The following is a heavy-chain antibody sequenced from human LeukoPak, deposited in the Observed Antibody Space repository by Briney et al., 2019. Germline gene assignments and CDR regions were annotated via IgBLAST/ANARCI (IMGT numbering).Heavy chain of an antibody. CDR1: GGSFSGDY. D-gene: IGHD1-1*01. CDR2: INHSGNT. V-gene: IGHV4-34*01. J-gene: IGHJ5*02. CDR3: AKKVESKWFDP. Sequence: SETLSLSCAVYGGSFSGDYWSWIRQPPGKGLQWIGEINHSGNTNNNPSLKSRVTISEDTSKNQFSLKLTSVTAADTAVYYCAKKVESKWFDPWGQGTLVTVSS.